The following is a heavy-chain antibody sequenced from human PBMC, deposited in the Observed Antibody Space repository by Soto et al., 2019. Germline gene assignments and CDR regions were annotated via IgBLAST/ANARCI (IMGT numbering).Heavy chain of an antibody. CDR2: IYDSGNT. CDR1: GGSNSSHY. J-gene: IGHJ3*02. D-gene: IGHD4-4*01. Sequence: QVQLQEAGPGLVKPSETLSLICTVTGGSNSSHYWNWIRQPPGKGLEWIDHIYDSGNTNYNPSLRSRVTVSQDTSKKQFSLKLTSVTAADTAVYFCARSTVRHAFDIWGQGTMVAVSS. CDR3: ARSTVRHAFDI. V-gene: IGHV4-59*11.